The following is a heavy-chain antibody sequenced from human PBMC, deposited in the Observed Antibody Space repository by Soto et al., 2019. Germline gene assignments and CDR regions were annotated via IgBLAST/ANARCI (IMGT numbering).Heavy chain of an antibody. CDR3: ARDLKSGGY. V-gene: IGHV3-30-3*01. J-gene: IGHJ4*02. CDR1: GFTFSSYA. D-gene: IGHD3-3*01. CDR2: ISYDGSNK. Sequence: QVQLVESGGGVVQPGRSLRLSSAASGFTFSSYAMHWVRQAPGKGLEWVSVISYDGSNKYYADSVKGRFTISRDNSKNTLYLQMNSLRAEDTAVYYCARDLKSGGYWGQGTLVTVSS.